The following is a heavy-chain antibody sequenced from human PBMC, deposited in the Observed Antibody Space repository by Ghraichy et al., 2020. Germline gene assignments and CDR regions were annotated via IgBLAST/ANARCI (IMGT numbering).Heavy chain of an antibody. CDR2: ISGGGTST. D-gene: IGHD3-22*01. V-gene: IGHV3-23*01. J-gene: IGHJ6*02. CDR1: GFSFSSYA. Sequence: GESLRLSCAASGFSFSSYAMSWVRQAPGKGLEWVSAISGGGTSTYYADSVKGRFTISRDNSKSTLYLQMHSLRAEDTAVYYCAKERESSGYYSFRGDYYGMDVWGQGTTVTVSS. CDR3: AKERESSGYYSFRGDYYGMDV.